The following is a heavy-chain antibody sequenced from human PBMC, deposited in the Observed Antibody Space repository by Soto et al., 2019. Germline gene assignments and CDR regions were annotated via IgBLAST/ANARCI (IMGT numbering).Heavy chain of an antibody. CDR2: TSYDGSNK. D-gene: IGHD2-2*01. CDR3: ARDGCSSTSCYGAFDI. Sequence: QVQLVESGGGVVQPGRSLRLSCAASGFTFSSYAMHWVRQAPGKGLEWVPVTSYDGSNKYYADSVKGRFTISRDNSKNTLYLQMNSLRAEDTAVYYCARDGCSSTSCYGAFDIWGQGTMVTVSS. J-gene: IGHJ3*02. V-gene: IGHV3-30-3*01. CDR1: GFTFSSYA.